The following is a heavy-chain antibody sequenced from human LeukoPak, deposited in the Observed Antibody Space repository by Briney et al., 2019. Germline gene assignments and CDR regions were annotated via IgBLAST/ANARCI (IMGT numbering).Heavy chain of an antibody. Sequence: ASVKVSCKASGYTFTSYGISWVRQAPGQGLEWMGWISAYNGNTNYAQKLQGRVTMTRDTSISTAYMELSRLRSDDTAVYYCARGDIVVVPAAIKNYWGQGTLVTVSS. V-gene: IGHV1-18*01. CDR2: ISAYNGNT. CDR3: ARGDIVVVPAAIKNY. D-gene: IGHD2-2*02. J-gene: IGHJ4*02. CDR1: GYTFTSYG.